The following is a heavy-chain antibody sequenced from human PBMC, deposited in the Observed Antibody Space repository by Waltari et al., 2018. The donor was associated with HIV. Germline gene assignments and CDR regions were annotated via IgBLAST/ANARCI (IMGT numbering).Heavy chain of an antibody. D-gene: IGHD4-17*01. J-gene: IGHJ4*02. CDR1: GFTFRSYA. CDR3: ARPMNYGDYPYYFDY. Sequence: QVQLVESGGGVVQPGWSLRLSCPASGFTFRSYAIHWVRQAQGKGIEWVVVISYDGRNKYFADSVKGRVTISRDNSKNTLYLQMNSLRAEDTAVYYCARPMNYGDYPYYFDYWGQGTLVTVSS. V-gene: IGHV3-30*01. CDR2: ISYDGRNK.